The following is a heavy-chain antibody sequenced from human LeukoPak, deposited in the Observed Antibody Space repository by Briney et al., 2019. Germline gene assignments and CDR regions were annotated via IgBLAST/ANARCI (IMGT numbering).Heavy chain of an antibody. V-gene: IGHV4-59*01. Sequence: SQTLSLTCTVAGRSISSNYWSWIRQPPGKGLEWVGYIYYSGSTNYNPSLKSRVTISVDTSKNQFSLKLSSVTAADTAVYYCARSPYSSSSWFDPWGEGTLVTVSS. CDR3: ARSPYSSSSWFDP. CDR2: IYYSGST. CDR1: GRSISSNY. J-gene: IGHJ5*02. D-gene: IGHD6-6*01.